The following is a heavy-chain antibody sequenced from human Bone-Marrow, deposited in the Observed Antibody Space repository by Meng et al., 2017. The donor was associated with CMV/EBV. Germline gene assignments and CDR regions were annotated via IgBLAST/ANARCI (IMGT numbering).Heavy chain of an antibody. J-gene: IGHJ6*02. CDR1: GFTFSSYW. V-gene: IGHV3-74*01. CDR3: ARGHQITIFGVVNYYCYYGMDV. CDR2: INSDGSST. D-gene: IGHD3-3*01. Sequence: GGSLRLSCAASGFTFSSYWMHWVRQAPGKGLVWVSRINSDGSSTSYADSVKGRFTISRDNAKNTLYLQMNSLRAEDTAVYYCARGHQITIFGVVNYYCYYGMDVWGQGTTVTVSS.